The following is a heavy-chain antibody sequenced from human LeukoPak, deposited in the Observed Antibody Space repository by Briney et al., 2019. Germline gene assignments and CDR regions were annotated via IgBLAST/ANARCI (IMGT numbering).Heavy chain of an antibody. Sequence: GGSLRLSCTASGLTASSKYMSGVRQAPGKGLEWVSFIRGDATTAYADSVQGRFTISRDDSKNTLYLQMDSLRVEDTAVYYCARRRGGYGEGEFDYWGQGTLVTVSS. D-gene: IGHD4-17*01. CDR2: IRGDATT. J-gene: IGHJ4*02. CDR3: ARRRGGYGEGEFDY. V-gene: IGHV3-66*04. CDR1: GLTASSKY.